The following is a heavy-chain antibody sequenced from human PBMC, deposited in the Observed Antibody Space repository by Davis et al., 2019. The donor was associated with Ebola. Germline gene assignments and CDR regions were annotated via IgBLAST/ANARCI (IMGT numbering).Heavy chain of an antibody. V-gene: IGHV4-39*07. CDR2: IYYSGST. CDR3: ARTGAVGPIDY. CDR1: GGSISSSSYY. J-gene: IGHJ4*02. Sequence: SETLSLTCTVSGGSISSSSYYWGWIRQPPGKGLEWIGSIYYSGSTYYNPSLKSRVTISVDKSKNQFSLKLSSVTAADTAVYYCARTGAVGPIDYWGQGTLVTVSS. D-gene: IGHD6-19*01.